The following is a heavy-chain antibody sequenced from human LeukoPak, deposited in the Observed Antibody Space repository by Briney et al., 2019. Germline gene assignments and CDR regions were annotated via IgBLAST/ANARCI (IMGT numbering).Heavy chain of an antibody. CDR3: ARDSSVYYYDSSGYYPYNWFDP. J-gene: IGHJ5*02. Sequence: PSETLSLTCTVSGGSISSYYWSWIRQPAGKGLEWIGRIYTSGSTNYNPSLKSRVTMSVDTSKNQFSLKLSSVTAADTAVYYCARDSSVYYYDSSGYYPYNWFDPWGQGTLVTVSP. CDR1: GGSISSYY. CDR2: IYTSGST. V-gene: IGHV4-4*07. D-gene: IGHD3-22*01.